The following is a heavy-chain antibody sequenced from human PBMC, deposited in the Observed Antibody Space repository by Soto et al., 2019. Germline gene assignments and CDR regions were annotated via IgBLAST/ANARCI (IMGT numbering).Heavy chain of an antibody. V-gene: IGHV4-39*01. CDR1: GGSISSRSYS. D-gene: IGHD2-2*01. CDR3: AKLAGYCSGNSCHGDYAMDV. Sequence: QLQLQESGPGLLKPSETLSLTCSVSGGSISSRSYSWGWIRQPPGKGLEWIGTIYYSENTYYNPSLKGRVTISVDTSKNQFSLKLSSVTAADTAVYYCAKLAGYCSGNSCHGDYAMDVWGQGTTVTVSS. J-gene: IGHJ6*02. CDR2: IYYSENT.